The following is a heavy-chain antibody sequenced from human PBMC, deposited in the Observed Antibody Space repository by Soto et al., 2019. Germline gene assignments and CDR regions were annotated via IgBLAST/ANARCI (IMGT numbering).Heavy chain of an antibody. CDR3: TRDRVRTDYDFWSGYQNFDY. Sequence: VRQAPGEGLEGVGFIRSKAYGGTTEYAASVKGRFTISRDDSKSIAYLQMNSLKTEDTAVYYCTRDRVRTDYDFWSGYQNFDYWGQGTLVTVSS. V-gene: IGHV3-49*02. D-gene: IGHD3-3*01. J-gene: IGHJ4*02. CDR2: IRSKAYGGTT.